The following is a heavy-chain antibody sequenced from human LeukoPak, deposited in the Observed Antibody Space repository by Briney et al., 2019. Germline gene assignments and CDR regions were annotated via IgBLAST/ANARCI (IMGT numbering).Heavy chain of an antibody. CDR3: AAGCTDTSCFWFYYADV. V-gene: IGHV4-39*07. D-gene: IGHD2-2*01. CDR2: INHSGST. Sequence: SETLSLTCTVSGGSISSSSYYWTWIRQPPGKGLEWIGEINHSGSTNYNPSLKSRVTISVDTSKNQFSLKLTSVTAADTAVYYCAAGCTDTSCFWFYYADVWGKGTTVTVSS. CDR1: GGSISSSSYY. J-gene: IGHJ6*03.